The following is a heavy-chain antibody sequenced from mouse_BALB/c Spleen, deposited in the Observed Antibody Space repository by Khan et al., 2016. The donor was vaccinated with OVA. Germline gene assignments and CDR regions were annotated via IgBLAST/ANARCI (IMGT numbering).Heavy chain of an antibody. CDR3: ASQPYYHYNIMDY. CDR2: IWSDGST. Sequence: VELVESGPGLVAPSQSLSITCTISGFSLTNYSVHWVRQTPGKGLEWLVVIWSDGSTTYNTALKSRMTITKDNSNSQVFLEMHSHQTDDTAMYFCASQPYYHYNIMDYWGQGTSVTVSS. J-gene: IGHJ4*01. CDR1: GFSLTNYS. D-gene: IGHD2-10*01. V-gene: IGHV2-6-1*01.